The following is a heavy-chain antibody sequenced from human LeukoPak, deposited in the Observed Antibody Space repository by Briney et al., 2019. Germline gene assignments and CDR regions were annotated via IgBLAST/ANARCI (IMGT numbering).Heavy chain of an antibody. CDR3: AKDLDWSFEY. Sequence: PGGSLRLSCAASGFTFGDYVMHWVRQAPGKGLEWVAVISYDGSSHYYADSVMGRFTISRDNSVNTLFLHMNSLRAEDTAVYYCAKDLDWSFEYWGQGTLVTVSS. J-gene: IGHJ4*02. CDR2: ISYDGSSH. CDR1: GFTFGDYV. V-gene: IGHV3-30*18. D-gene: IGHD3-9*01.